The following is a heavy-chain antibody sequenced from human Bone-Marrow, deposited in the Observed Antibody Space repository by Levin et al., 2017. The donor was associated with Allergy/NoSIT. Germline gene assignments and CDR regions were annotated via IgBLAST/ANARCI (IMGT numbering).Heavy chain of an antibody. D-gene: IGHD3-9*01. CDR2: ISSSSSYT. CDR3: ARDPEEHTLLRYFDY. Sequence: SGGSLRLSCAASGFTFSDYYMSWIRQAPGKGLECVSYISSSSSYTKYADSVKGRFTISRDNAKNSLYLQMNSLRAEDTAVYYCARDPEEHTLLRYFDYWGQGTLVTVSS. CDR1: GFTFSDYY. J-gene: IGHJ4*02. V-gene: IGHV3-11*05.